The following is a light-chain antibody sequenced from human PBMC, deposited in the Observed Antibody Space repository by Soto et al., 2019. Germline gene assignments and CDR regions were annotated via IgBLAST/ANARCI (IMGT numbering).Light chain of an antibody. V-gene: IGLV8-61*01. J-gene: IGLJ3*02. CDR2: STN. Sequence: QTVVSQEPSFSVSPGETVTLTCGWTSASVLTSYYPSRYQQTPGQAPRTLIYSTNIRSSGVPDRFSGSILGNKAALTITGAQADDESYYYCALYVGSGTVVFGGGTKVTVL. CDR3: ALYVGSGTVV. CDR1: SASVLTSYY.